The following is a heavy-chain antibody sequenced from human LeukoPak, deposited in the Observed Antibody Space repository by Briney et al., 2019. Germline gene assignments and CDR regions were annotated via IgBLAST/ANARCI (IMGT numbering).Heavy chain of an antibody. Sequence: LSGGSLRLSCAASGFTFDDYAMHWVRQAPGKGLEWVSGISWNSGSIGYADSVKGRFTISRDNAKNSLYLQMNSLRAEDTAVYYCARLTSSGSYLAYWGQGTLVTVSS. J-gene: IGHJ4*02. D-gene: IGHD1-26*01. CDR2: ISWNSGSI. V-gene: IGHV3-9*01. CDR1: GFTFDDYA. CDR3: ARLTSSGSYLAY.